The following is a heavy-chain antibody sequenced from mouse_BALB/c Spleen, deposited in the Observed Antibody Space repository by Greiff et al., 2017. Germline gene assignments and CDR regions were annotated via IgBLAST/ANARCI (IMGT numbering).Heavy chain of an antibody. V-gene: IGHV5-12-1*01. CDR3: ARHHYDYDGFFDY. CDR1: GFAFSSYD. D-gene: IGHD2-4*01. Sequence: EVKLVESGGGLVKPGGSLKLSCAASGFAFSSYDMSWVRQTPEKRLEWVAYISSGGGSTYYPDTVKGRFTISRDNAKNTLYLQMSSLKSEDTAMYYCARHHYDYDGFFDYWGQGTTLTVSS. J-gene: IGHJ2*01. CDR2: ISSGGGST.